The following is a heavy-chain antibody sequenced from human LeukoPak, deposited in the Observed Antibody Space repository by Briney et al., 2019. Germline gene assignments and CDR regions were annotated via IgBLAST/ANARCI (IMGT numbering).Heavy chain of an antibody. Sequence: GGSLRLSCAASGFTFSSYAMLWVRQAPGKGLEYVSAISSNGGSTYYANSVKGRFTISRDNSKNTLYLQMGSLRAEDMAVYYCARAGNCGGDCYSQYAFDIWGQGTMVTVSS. CDR1: GFTFSSYA. CDR3: ARAGNCGGDCYSQYAFDI. V-gene: IGHV3-64*01. D-gene: IGHD2-21*02. CDR2: ISSNGGST. J-gene: IGHJ3*02.